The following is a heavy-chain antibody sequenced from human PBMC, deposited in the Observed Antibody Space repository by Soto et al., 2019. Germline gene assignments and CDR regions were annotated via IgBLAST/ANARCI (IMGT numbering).Heavy chain of an antibody. J-gene: IGHJ6*02. V-gene: IGHV3-74*01. CDR2: IDSDGGST. D-gene: IGHD6-19*01. Sequence: PGGSLRLSCTASGFTFSTYWMHWVRQAPGKGLGWVSRIDSDGGSTLYADSVKGRFTISRDNAKNTLYLQMNSQRDEDTAVNYFARRIALPDSYYYYAMDGWGQGTTVTVSS. CDR3: ARRIALPDSYYYYAMDG. CDR1: GFTFSTYW.